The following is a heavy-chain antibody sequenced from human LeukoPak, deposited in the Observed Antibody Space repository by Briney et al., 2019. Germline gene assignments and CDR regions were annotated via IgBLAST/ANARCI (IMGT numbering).Heavy chain of an antibody. D-gene: IGHD5-24*01. J-gene: IGHJ3*02. Sequence: GGSLRLSCAASVFTLSSYSMNWVRQAQRPGQEWVSSISSSSSYIYYADSVKGRFTISRDNTKNSLYLQMNSVRAEDTAVYYCAREDRDRDAFDIWGQGTMVTVSS. CDR3: AREDRDRDAFDI. V-gene: IGHV3-21*01. CDR1: VFTLSSYS. CDR2: ISSSSSYI.